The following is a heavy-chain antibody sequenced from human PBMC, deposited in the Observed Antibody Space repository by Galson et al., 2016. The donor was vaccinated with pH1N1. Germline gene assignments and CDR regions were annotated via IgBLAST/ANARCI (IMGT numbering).Heavy chain of an antibody. CDR3: ASVRFVLVPAIRRTIYYFDY. CDR2: IYYSGRT. CDR1: GGSISSSNSY. D-gene: IGHD2-21*02. Sequence: SETLSLTCSVSGGSISSSNSYWGWIRQPPGKGLEWIGNIYYSGRTYYNPSLKSRVTISVDTSKNHFSLKLTSVTAADTAVYYCASVRFVLVPAIRRTIYYFDYWGQGILVTVSS. J-gene: IGHJ4*02. V-gene: IGHV4-39*02.